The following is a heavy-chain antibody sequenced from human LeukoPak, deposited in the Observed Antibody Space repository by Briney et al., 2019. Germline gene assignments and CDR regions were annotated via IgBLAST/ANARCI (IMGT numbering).Heavy chain of an antibody. V-gene: IGHV4-59*08. CDR3: ARRGGYSSGWDFDY. Sequence: SETLSLTCTVSGGSISGHYWSWIRQPPGKGLEWIGHIYYSGNTNYNPSLKSRVTISGDTSKNQLSLKLNSVTAADTAVYYCARRGGYSSGWDFDYWGQGTLVTVSS. J-gene: IGHJ4*02. CDR1: GGSISGHY. D-gene: IGHD6-19*01. CDR2: IYYSGNT.